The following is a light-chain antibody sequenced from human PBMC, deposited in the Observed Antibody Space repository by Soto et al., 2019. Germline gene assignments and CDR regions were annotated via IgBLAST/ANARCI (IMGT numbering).Light chain of an antibody. CDR3: QQYNNWPQT. CDR2: GAS. Sequence: EIVMTQSPATLSVSPGERATLSCRASQSVSSNLAWYQQKPGQAPRLLIYGASTRATRIPARFSGSGSGTEFTLTISSLQSEDFAVYYCQQYNNWPQTFGQGTKVEVQ. J-gene: IGKJ1*01. V-gene: IGKV3-15*01. CDR1: QSVSSN.